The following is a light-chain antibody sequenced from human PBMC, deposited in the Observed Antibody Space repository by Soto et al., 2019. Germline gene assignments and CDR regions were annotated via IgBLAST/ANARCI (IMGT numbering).Light chain of an antibody. V-gene: IGKV1-39*01. CDR2: AAS. Sequence: DIQMTQSPSSLSASVGDRVTITCRASQSISSYLNWYQQKPGKAPKLLIYAASSLQSGVPSRFSGSGSGTDLTLTICSLQPEDFATYYCQQSYSTPGAFGQGTKLEIK. CDR3: QQSYSTPGA. J-gene: IGKJ2*01. CDR1: QSISSY.